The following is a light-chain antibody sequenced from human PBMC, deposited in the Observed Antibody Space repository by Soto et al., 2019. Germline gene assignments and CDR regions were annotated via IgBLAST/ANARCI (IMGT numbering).Light chain of an antibody. CDR2: GAS. CDR1: KSVSSN. J-gene: IGKJ4*01. Sequence: EIVRTQSPATLSVSPGERATLSCRASKSVSSNLAWYQQKPGQAPRLLIYGASTRATGIPARFSGSGSGTEFTLTISSLQYEDFAVYYCQQYNNWVTFGGGTKVDI. CDR3: QQYNNWVT. V-gene: IGKV3-15*01.